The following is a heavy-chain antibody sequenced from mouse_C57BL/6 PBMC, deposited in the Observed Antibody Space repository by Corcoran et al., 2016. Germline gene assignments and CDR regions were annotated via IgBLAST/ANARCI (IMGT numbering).Heavy chain of an antibody. CDR2: INPNNGGT. CDR1: GYTFTDYY. V-gene: IGHV1-26*01. Sequence: EVQLQQSGPELVKPGASVKISCKASGYTFTDYYMNWVKQSHGKSLEWIGDINPNNGGTSYNQKFKGKATLTVDKSSSTAYMELRSLTSEDSAVYYCARMNGNWFDYWGQGTTLTVSS. J-gene: IGHJ2*01. D-gene: IGHD2-1*01. CDR3: ARMNGNWFDY.